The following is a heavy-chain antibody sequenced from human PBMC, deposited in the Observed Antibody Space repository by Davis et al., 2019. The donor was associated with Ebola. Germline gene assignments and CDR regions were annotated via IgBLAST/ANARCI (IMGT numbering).Heavy chain of an antibody. CDR3: ARHVNGDFWYFDL. D-gene: IGHD4-17*01. Sequence: MPSETLSLTCTVSGGSISSGSINSYYWNWIRQPPGKGLVWIGNIYSSGSTNYNPSLKSRLSISLDTSKNEFSLKLTSVTAADTAVYYCARHVNGDFWYFDLWGRGTRVTVSS. CDR2: IYSSGST. J-gene: IGHJ2*01. V-gene: IGHV4-61*01. CDR1: GGSISSGSINSYY.